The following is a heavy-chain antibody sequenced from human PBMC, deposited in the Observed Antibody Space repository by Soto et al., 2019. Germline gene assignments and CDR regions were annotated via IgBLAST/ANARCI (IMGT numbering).Heavy chain of an antibody. CDR3: TRRTPAVAFDY. Sequence: PSETLSLTCTVSGGSVSSGSYYWSWIRQAPGKGLEWIGYIYYSGSTSYNPSLKSRVTISVETSKNQFSLKLSSVTAADTAVYYCTRRTPAVAFDYWGQGALVTVSS. D-gene: IGHD6-19*01. CDR2: IYYSGST. CDR1: GGSVSSGSYY. J-gene: IGHJ4*02. V-gene: IGHV4-61*01.